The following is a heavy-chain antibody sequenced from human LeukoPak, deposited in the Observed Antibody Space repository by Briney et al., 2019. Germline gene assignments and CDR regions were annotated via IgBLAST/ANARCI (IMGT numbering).Heavy chain of an antibody. J-gene: IGHJ4*02. V-gene: IGHV3-30-3*01. D-gene: IGHD3-10*01. CDR2: ISYDGSNK. CDR3: ARDPMGFGEFHYYFDY. CDR1: GFTFSSYA. Sequence: PGRSLRLSCAASGFTFSSYAMHWVRQAPGKGLEWVAVISYDGSNKYYADSVKGRFTISRDNSKNTLYLQMNSLRAEDTAVYYCARDPMGFGEFHYYFDYWGQGTLVTVSS.